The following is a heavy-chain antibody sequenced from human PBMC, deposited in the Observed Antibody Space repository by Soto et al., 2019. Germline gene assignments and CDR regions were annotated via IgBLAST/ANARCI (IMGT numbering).Heavy chain of an antibody. D-gene: IGHD6-13*01. CDR1: GGSISNYY. Sequence: LSLTCTVSGGSISNYYWSWIRQPAGKALEWIGRIYTSGNTNYNPSLKSRVTMPVDTSKNQFSLKLNSVTAADTAIYYCAREKQGVAAALHYWGQGTLVTVSS. CDR3: AREKQGVAAALHY. V-gene: IGHV4-4*07. J-gene: IGHJ4*02. CDR2: IYTSGNT.